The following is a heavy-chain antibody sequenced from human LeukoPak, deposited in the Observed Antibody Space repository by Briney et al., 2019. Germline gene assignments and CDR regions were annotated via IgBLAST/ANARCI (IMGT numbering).Heavy chain of an antibody. V-gene: IGHV3-30-3*01. CDR1: GFTFSSYP. CDR3: AREKYDPLTNFYSYFDY. Sequence: PGGSLRLSCAASGFTFSSYPIHWVRQAPGKGLDWVALISSDGSDKKYADSVKGRFTISRDNSKNTLYLQMHSLRIEDTAVYYCAREKYDPLTNFYSYFDYWGQGTLVTVSS. CDR2: ISSDGSDK. J-gene: IGHJ4*02. D-gene: IGHD3-9*01.